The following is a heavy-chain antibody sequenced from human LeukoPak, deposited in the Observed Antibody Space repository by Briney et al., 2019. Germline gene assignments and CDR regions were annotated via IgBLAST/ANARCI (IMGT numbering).Heavy chain of an antibody. CDR1: GFTFDDYA. J-gene: IGHJ4*02. V-gene: IGHV3-9*01. Sequence: GGSLRLSCAASGFTFDDYAMHWVRQAPGKGLEWVSGISWNSGSIGYADSVKGRFTISRDNAKNSLYLQMNSLRAEDTALYYCAKGGDYDFWSGYYFDYWGQGTLVTVSS. CDR2: ISWNSGSI. CDR3: AKGGDYDFWSGYYFDY. D-gene: IGHD3-3*01.